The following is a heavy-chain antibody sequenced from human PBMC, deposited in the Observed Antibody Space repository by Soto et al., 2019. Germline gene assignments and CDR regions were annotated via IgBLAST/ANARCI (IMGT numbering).Heavy chain of an antibody. CDR2: IYWNDDK. CDR3: AHIPPLAYCGGDCYSPFDY. V-gene: IGHV2-5*01. CDR1: GFSLSTSGVG. D-gene: IGHD2-21*02. J-gene: IGHJ4*02. Sequence: QITLKESGPTLVKPTQTLTLTCTFSGFSLSTSGVGVGWIRQPPGKALEWLALIYWNDDKRYSPSLKSRLTITKDTSKHQVILTMTNMDPVDTATYYCAHIPPLAYCGGDCYSPFDYWGQGTLVTVSS.